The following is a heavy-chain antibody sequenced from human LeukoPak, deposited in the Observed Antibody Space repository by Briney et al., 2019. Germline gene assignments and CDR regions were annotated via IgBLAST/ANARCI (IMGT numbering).Heavy chain of an antibody. V-gene: IGHV4-59*01. CDR3: AARGYSYGTPFDY. D-gene: IGHD5-18*01. Sequence: KSSETLSLTFTVSGGSISNYYWNWIRQPPGKGLEWIGYIYYSGSTNYNPSLKSRVTISIDTSKNQFSLKLSSVTAADTAVYYCAARGYSYGTPFDYWGQGTLVTVSS. J-gene: IGHJ4*02. CDR2: IYYSGST. CDR1: GGSISNYY.